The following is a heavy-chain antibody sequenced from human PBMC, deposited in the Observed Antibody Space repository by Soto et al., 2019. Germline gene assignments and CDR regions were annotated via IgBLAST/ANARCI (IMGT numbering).Heavy chain of an antibody. Sequence: GGSLRLSCAASGFTFTNYWMHWVRQAPWKGLVWISRINNDGSDTNYADSVNGRFTISRDNSRNTLYLQLNNLQAEDTAVYYCAKVSRPSRISTPDFDYWGQGTLVTVSS. CDR3: AKVSRPSRISTPDFDY. CDR1: GFTFTNYW. V-gene: IGHV3-74*01. CDR2: INNDGSDT. J-gene: IGHJ4*02.